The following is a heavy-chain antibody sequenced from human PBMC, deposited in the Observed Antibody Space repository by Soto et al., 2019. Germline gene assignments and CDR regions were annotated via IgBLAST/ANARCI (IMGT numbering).Heavy chain of an antibody. V-gene: IGHV4-30-2*01. Sequence: LSLTCAVSGGSISSGGYSWSWIRQPPGKGLEWIGYIYHSGSTYYNPSLKSRVTISVDRSKNQFSLKLSSVTAADTAVYYCARAHGSGWGAFDIWGQGTMVTV. J-gene: IGHJ3*02. CDR3: ARAHGSGWGAFDI. CDR2: IYHSGST. CDR1: GGSISSGGYS. D-gene: IGHD3-10*01.